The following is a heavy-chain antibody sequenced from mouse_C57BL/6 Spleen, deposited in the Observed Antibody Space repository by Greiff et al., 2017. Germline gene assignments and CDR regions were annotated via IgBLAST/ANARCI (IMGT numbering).Heavy chain of an antibody. J-gene: IGHJ3*01. D-gene: IGHD1-1*01. V-gene: IGHV5-17*01. CDR3: AGCYYYGPWFAY. CDR2: ISSGSSTI. Sequence: DVQLVESGGGLVKPGGSLKLSCAASGFTFSDHGMHWVRQAPEKGLEWVAYISSGSSTIYYADTVKGRFTISRDNAKNTLFLQMTSLRSEDTAMYYCAGCYYYGPWFAYWGQGTLVTVSA. CDR1: GFTFSDHG.